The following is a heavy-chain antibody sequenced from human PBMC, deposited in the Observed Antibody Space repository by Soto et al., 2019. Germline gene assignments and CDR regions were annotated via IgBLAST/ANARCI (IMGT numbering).Heavy chain of an antibody. V-gene: IGHV4-59*01. J-gene: IGHJ6*02. D-gene: IGHD3-9*01. Sequence: SETLSLTCTVSGGSISSYYWSWIRQPPGKGLEWIGYIYYSGSTNYNPSLKSRVTISVDTSKNQFSLKLSSVTAADTAVYYCARVKKGLLRYYGGGNYYYYYGMDVWGQGTTVTVSS. CDR1: GGSISSYY. CDR3: ARVKKGLLRYYGGGNYYYYYGMDV. CDR2: IYYSGST.